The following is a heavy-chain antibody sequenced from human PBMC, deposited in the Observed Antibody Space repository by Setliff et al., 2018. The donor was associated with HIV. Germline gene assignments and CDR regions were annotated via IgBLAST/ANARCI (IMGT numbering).Heavy chain of an antibody. CDR2: INHSGST. Sequence: PSETLSLTCAVYGGSFSGYYWSWIRRPPGKGLEWIGEINHSGSTNYNPSLKSRVTISVDTSKNQFSLKLSTVTAADTAVYYCARSPRRVGVRKNAFDSWGKGTMVT. CDR1: GGSFSGYY. J-gene: IGHJ3*02. CDR3: ARSPRRVGVRKNAFDS. V-gene: IGHV4-34*01. D-gene: IGHD1-26*01.